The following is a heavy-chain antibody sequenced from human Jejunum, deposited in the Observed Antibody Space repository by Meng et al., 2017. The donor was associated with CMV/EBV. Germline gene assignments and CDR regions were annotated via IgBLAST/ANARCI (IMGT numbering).Heavy chain of an antibody. CDR3: AREGYRGGAFDI. J-gene: IGHJ3*02. Sequence: VSSDSISSSDYYWGWIRQPPGKGLDWIGNIYYNGRTYYSPSLKSRVTISMDTSKNQFSLKLSSVTAADTAVYFCAREGYRGGAFDIWDQGTVVTVSS. V-gene: IGHV4-39*07. CDR1: SDSISSSDYY. CDR2: IYYNGRT. D-gene: IGHD5-18*01.